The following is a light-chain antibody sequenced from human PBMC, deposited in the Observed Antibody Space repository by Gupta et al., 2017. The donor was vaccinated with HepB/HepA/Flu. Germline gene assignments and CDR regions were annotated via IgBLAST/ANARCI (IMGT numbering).Light chain of an antibody. CDR3: RQVTHWPPIT. J-gene: IGKJ5*01. V-gene: IGKV2-30*02. Sequence: DIVMTQSPLSLPVTLGQPASISCRSSQTLVHSDGKTYLHWFQQRPGQAPRRLIYEVSKRDSGVTDRFSGSGSGNDFPLKISRGEAEDVAFYYCRQVTHWPPITFGQGTRLEIK. CDR2: EVS. CDR1: QTLVHSDGKTY.